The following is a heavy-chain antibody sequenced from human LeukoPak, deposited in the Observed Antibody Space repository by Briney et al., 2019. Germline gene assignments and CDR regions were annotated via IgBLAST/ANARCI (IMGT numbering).Heavy chain of an antibody. Sequence: ASVKVSCKASGYTFTSYYMHWVRQAPGQGLEWMGIINPSGGSTSYAQKFQRRVTMTRDTSTSTVYMELSSLRSEDTAVYYCARASTRPTRYYYYYMDVWGKGTTVTVSS. J-gene: IGHJ6*03. V-gene: IGHV1-46*03. CDR3: ARASTRPTRYYYYYMDV. D-gene: IGHD2-15*01. CDR1: GYTFTSYY. CDR2: INPSGGST.